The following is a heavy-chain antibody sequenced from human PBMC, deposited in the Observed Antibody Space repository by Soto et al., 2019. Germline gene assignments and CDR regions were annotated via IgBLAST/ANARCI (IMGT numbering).Heavy chain of an antibody. Sequence: ASVRVSCKASGCTFTSYDINWVRQATGQGLEWMGWMNPNSGNTGYAQKFQGRVTMTRNTSISTAYMELSSLRSEDTAVYYCARTPSSVLLWFGELLNFDYWGQGTLVTVSS. D-gene: IGHD3-10*01. CDR1: GCTFTSYD. CDR2: MNPNSGNT. V-gene: IGHV1-8*01. J-gene: IGHJ4*02. CDR3: ARTPSSVLLWFGELLNFDY.